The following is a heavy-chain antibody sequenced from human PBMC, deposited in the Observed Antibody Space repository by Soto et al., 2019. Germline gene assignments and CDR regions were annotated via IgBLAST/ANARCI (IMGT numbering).Heavy chain of an antibody. CDR1: GYTFTSYY. Sequence: GASVKVSCKASGYTFTSYYIHSVRQAPGQGLEWMGMINPSGGSTDYAQNFQGRVTMTRDPSTSTVYMELSSLRSDDTAVYYCAKGRGRAKAGEYYYYGMDVWGQGNTVTVPS. CDR3: AKGRGRAKAGEYYYYGMDV. V-gene: IGHV1-46*01. J-gene: IGHJ6*02. D-gene: IGHD3-16*01. CDR2: INPSGGST.